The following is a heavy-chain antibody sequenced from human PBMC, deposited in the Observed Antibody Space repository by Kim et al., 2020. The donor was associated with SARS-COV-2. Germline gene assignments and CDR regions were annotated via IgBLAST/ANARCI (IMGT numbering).Heavy chain of an antibody. J-gene: IGHJ3*02. CDR3: AIPRDPGTNAFDI. V-gene: IGHV5-51*01. Sequence: YSPSFQGQVTISADKSISTAYLQWSSLKASDTAMYYCAIPRDPGTNAFDIWGQGTMVTVSS.